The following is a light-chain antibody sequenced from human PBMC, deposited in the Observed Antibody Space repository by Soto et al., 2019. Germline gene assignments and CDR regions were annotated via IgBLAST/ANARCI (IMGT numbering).Light chain of an antibody. Sequence: QSVLTQPPSASGTPGQRVTISCSGSSSNFGSNSVSWYQHLPGTAPRLLIYSNNQRPSGVPDRFSGSKSGTSASLAISGLQSEDEAEYYCAAWDDSLKGPVFGGGTKRTVL. V-gene: IGLV1-44*01. CDR2: SNN. CDR1: SSNFGSNS. J-gene: IGLJ3*02. CDR3: AAWDDSLKGPV.